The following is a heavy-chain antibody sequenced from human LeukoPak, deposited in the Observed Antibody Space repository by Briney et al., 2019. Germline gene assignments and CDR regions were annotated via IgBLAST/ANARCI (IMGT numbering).Heavy chain of an antibody. CDR2: IYHSGST. CDR1: GGSISSGGYY. D-gene: IGHD3-10*01. Sequence: SETLSLTCTVSGGSISSGGYYWSWIRQPPGKGLEWIGYIYHSGSTYYNPSLKSRVTISVDRSKNQFSLKLSSVTAADTAVYYCASSGSGSYNWFDPWGQGTLVTVSS. J-gene: IGHJ5*02. V-gene: IGHV4-30-2*01. CDR3: ASSGSGSYNWFDP.